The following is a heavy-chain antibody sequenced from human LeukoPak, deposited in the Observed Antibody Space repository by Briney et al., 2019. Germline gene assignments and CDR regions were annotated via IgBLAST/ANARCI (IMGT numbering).Heavy chain of an antibody. CDR2: ISGSGGST. D-gene: IGHD2-8*01. V-gene: IGHV3-23*01. CDR3: TRDMQASRLYSVGD. Sequence: PGGSLRLSCAASGFTFSSYAMSWVRQAPGKGLEWVSAISGSGGSTYYADSVKGRFTISRDNSKNTLYLQMNSLRADDTAMYYCTRDMQASRLYSVGDWGQGTLVTVSS. J-gene: IGHJ4*02. CDR1: GFTFSSYA.